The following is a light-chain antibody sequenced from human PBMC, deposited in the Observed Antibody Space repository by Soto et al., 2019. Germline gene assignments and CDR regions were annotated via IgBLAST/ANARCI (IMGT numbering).Light chain of an antibody. J-gene: IGKJ1*01. Sequence: EIVLTQSPGTLSLSPRERATLSCRASQSVSNNYLAWYQQKPGQAPRLLIYGASNRATGIPDRFSGSGSGTDFTLTISRLEPEDFAVYYCQQYGSAGTCGQGTRWIS. CDR1: QSVSNNY. CDR2: GAS. CDR3: QQYGSAGT. V-gene: IGKV3-20*01.